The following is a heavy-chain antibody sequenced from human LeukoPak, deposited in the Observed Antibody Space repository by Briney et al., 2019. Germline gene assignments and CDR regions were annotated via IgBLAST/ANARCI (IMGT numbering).Heavy chain of an antibody. J-gene: IGHJ5*02. CDR3: ARGIAVAGRVGWFDP. CDR1: GGSISSYY. D-gene: IGHD6-19*01. Sequence: SETLSLTCTVSGGSISSYYWSWIRQPPGKGLEWIGYIYYSGSTNYNPSLKSRVTISVDTSKNQFSLKLSSVTAADTAVYYCARGIAVAGRVGWFDPWGQGTLVTVSS. CDR2: IYYSGST. V-gene: IGHV4-59*01.